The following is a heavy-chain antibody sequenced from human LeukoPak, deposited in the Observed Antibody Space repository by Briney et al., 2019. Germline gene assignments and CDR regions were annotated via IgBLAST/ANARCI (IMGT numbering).Heavy chain of an antibody. J-gene: IGHJ5*02. V-gene: IGHV4-39*07. CDR1: SGSISTSNYY. D-gene: IGHD6-19*01. CDR2: IFYSGST. CDR3: AKGAGPPWFDP. Sequence: SETLSLTCTVSSGSISTSNYYWGWVRQPPGKALEWIGNIFYSGSTYYSPSLKSRVTISVDTSKSQFSLNLISVTAADTAVYYCAKGAGPPWFDPWGPGTLVTVSS.